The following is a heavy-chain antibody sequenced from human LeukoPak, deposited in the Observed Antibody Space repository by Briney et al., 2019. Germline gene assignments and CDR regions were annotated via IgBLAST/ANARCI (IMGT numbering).Heavy chain of an antibody. D-gene: IGHD3/OR15-3a*01. Sequence: ASQTLSLTCTVSGGSISSGSYYWSWIRQPAGKGLEWIGRIYTSGSTNYNPSLKSRVTISVDTSKNQFSLKLSSVTAADTAVYYCARRRTGGRRIFDYWGQGTLVTVSS. CDR1: GGSISSGSYY. J-gene: IGHJ4*02. V-gene: IGHV4-61*02. CDR2: IYTSGST. CDR3: ARRRTGGRRIFDY.